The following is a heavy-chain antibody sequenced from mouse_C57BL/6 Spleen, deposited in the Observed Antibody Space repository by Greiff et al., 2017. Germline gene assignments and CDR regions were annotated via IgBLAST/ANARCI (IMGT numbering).Heavy chain of an antibody. Sequence: VQLQQSGAELARPGASVKLSCKASGYTFTSYGISWVKQRTGQGLEWIGEIYPRSGNTYYNEKFKGKATLTADKSSSTAYMELRSLTSEDSAVYFCARPPFTTVVASDAMDYWGQGTSVTVSS. D-gene: IGHD1-1*01. CDR1: GYTFTSYG. CDR3: ARPPFTTVVASDAMDY. J-gene: IGHJ4*01. V-gene: IGHV1-81*01. CDR2: IYPRSGNT.